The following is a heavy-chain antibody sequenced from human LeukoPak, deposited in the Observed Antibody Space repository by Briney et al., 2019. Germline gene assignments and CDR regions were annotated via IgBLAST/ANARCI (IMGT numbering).Heavy chain of an antibody. V-gene: IGHV4-59*01. J-gene: IGHJ6*03. CDR1: GGSFSGYY. CDR3: ARDPLNYYYMDV. CDR2: LYYSGST. Sequence: TSETLSLTCAVYGGSFSGYYWSWIRQPPGKGLEWIGYLYYSGSTNYNPSLKSRVTISVDTSKNQFSLKLSSVTAADTAVYYCARDPLNYYYMDVWGKGTTATVSS.